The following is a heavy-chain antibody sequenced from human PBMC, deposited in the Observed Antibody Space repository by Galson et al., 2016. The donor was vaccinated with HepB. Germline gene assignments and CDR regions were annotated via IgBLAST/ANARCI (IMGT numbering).Heavy chain of an antibody. Sequence: SLRLSCAASGFSFGAWNMNWVRQAPGRGVEWISCITSGGDRAYYADSVKGRFSISRDNGSNSLSLQMSSLRDEDTARYFCVRGMLGAWGQGTQVTVSS. CDR2: ITSGGDRA. D-gene: IGHD3-16*01. CDR3: VRGMLGA. J-gene: IGHJ1*01. V-gene: IGHV3-11*01. CDR1: GFSFGAWN.